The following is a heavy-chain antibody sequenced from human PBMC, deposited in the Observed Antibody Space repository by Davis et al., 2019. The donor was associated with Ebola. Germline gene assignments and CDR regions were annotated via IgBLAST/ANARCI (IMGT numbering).Heavy chain of an antibody. CDR1: GGTFSSYA. D-gene: IGHD4-17*01. CDR3: ARVFGDYDNANWFDP. CDR2: IIPIFGTA. J-gene: IGHJ5*02. Sequence: AASVKVSCKASGGTFSSYAISWVRQAPGQGLEWMGGIIPIFGTANYAQKFQGRVTITADESTSTAYMELSSLRSEDTAMYYCARVFGDYDNANWFDPWGQGTLVTVSS. V-gene: IGHV1-69*13.